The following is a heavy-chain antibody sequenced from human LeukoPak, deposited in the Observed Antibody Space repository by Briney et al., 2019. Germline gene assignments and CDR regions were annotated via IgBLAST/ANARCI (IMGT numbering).Heavy chain of an antibody. Sequence: SVKVSCKASGGTFSYAISWVRQAPGQGLEWMGGIIPIFGTTNYAQKFQGRVTMTTDTSTSTAYMELRSLRSDDTAVYYCARDGRLEVAALDYWGQGTLVTVSS. J-gene: IGHJ4*02. CDR1: GGTFSYA. CDR2: IIPIFGTT. V-gene: IGHV1-69*05. CDR3: ARDGRLEVAALDY. D-gene: IGHD6-13*01.